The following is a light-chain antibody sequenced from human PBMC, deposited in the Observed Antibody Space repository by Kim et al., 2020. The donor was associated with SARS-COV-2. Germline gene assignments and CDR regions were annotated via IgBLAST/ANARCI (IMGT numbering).Light chain of an antibody. J-gene: IGLJ2*01. CDR2: GKN. CDR1: SLRRYY. CDR3: QSRDSSDKVV. V-gene: IGLV3-19*01. Sequence: SSELTQDPAVSVALGQTVRISCQGDSLRRYYATWYQQKPRQSPVVVNYGKNNRPSGIPDRFSGSSSGNTAPLTITGAQAEDEADYYCQSRDSSDKVVFGGGTQLTVL.